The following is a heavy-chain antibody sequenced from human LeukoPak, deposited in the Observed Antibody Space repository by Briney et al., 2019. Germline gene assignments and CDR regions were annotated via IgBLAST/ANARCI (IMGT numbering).Heavy chain of an antibody. V-gene: IGHV4-34*01. J-gene: IGHJ4*02. D-gene: IGHD3-22*01. Sequence: PSETLSLTCADYGGSFSGYYWSWIRQPPGKGLEWIGEINHSGSTNYNPSLKSRVTISVDTSKNQFSLKLSSVTAADTAVYYCARGPDYYDSSGHDYWGQGTLVTVSS. CDR3: ARGPDYYDSSGHDY. CDR2: INHSGST. CDR1: GGSFSGYY.